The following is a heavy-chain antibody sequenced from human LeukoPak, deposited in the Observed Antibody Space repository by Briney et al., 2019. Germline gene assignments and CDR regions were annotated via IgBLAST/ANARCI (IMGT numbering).Heavy chain of an antibody. CDR2: IVPVFGTP. D-gene: IGHD1-26*01. V-gene: IGHV1-69*05. J-gene: IGHJ4*02. Sequence: ASVKVSCKASGDTFSKYAVTWVRQAPGQGLEWMGNIVPVFGTPIYAQKFQGRVTITTDESRTTAYMELSSLRSEDTALYYCARGEYLGATPFDCWGQGTLVTVSS. CDR3: ARGEYLGATPFDC. CDR1: GDTFSKYA.